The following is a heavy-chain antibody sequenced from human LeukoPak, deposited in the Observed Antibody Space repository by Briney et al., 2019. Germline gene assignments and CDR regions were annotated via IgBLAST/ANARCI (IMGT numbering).Heavy chain of an antibody. D-gene: IGHD3-3*01. CDR3: ARDPITIFGVVPYNWFDP. J-gene: IGHJ5*02. V-gene: IGHV1-18*01. CDR1: GYTFTSYG. Sequence: ASVKVSCKASGYTFTSYGISWVRQAPGQGLEWMGWISAYNGNTNYAQKLQGRVAMTTDTSTSTAYMELRSLRSDDTAVYYCARDPITIFGVVPYNWFDPWGQGTLVTVSS. CDR2: ISAYNGNT.